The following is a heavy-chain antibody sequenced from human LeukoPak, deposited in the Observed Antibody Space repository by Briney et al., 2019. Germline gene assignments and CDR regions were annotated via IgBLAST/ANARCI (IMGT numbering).Heavy chain of an antibody. D-gene: IGHD3-16*01. CDR1: GFTFSSYW. V-gene: IGHV3-74*01. Sequence: GGSLRLSCAASGFTFSSYWMHWVRQAPGKGLVWVSRINGDGTRTNYADSVKGRFAISRDNAENTANLQIYSLKAEDTAVYYCARGVPGGWYFDLWGRATLVTVSS. CDR3: ARGVPGGWYFDL. CDR2: INGDGTRT. J-gene: IGHJ2*01.